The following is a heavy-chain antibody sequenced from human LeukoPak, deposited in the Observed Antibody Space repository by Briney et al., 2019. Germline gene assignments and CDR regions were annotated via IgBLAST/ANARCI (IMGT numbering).Heavy chain of an antibody. CDR3: ACDFRYLGHDF. D-gene: IGHD2-21*02. Sequence: GGSLRLSCPAYAFTLGDWYMRWTRQARGKGLELLSYISNLGTTTYYAESVKGRFTTSRDNAKNSLYLQMNSLRAEDTAVYYCACDFRYLGHDFWGQGTLVTVSS. CDR2: ISNLGTTT. CDR1: AFTLGDWY. J-gene: IGHJ4*02. V-gene: IGHV3-11*01.